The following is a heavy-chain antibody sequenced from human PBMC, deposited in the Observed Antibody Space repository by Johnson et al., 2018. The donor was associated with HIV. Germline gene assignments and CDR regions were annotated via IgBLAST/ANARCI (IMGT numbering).Heavy chain of an antibody. CDR3: CRHSPRGYSGNDAFDI. D-gene: IGHD5-12*01. V-gene: IGHV3-11*01. CDR1: GFTFSDYY. CDR2: ISGSGGST. Sequence: QVQLVESGGGLVKPGGSLRLSCAASGFTFSDYYMSWVRQAPGKGLEWVSAISGSGGSTYDADSVTGRFTISRDTDKKSVYLQMNSRRAEDTAVYYSCRHSPRGYSGNDAFDIWGQGTMVTVSS. J-gene: IGHJ3*02.